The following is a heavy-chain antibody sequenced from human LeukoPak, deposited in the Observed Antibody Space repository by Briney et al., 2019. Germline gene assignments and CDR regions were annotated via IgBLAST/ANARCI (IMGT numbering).Heavy chain of an antibody. CDR2: IIPIFGTA. V-gene: IGHV1-69*13. Sequence: APVKVSCKASGGTFSSYAISWVRQAPGQGLEWMGGIIPIFGTANYAQKFQGRVTITADESTSTAYMELSSLRFEDTAVYYCARDRLELRWFDPWGQGTLVTVSS. D-gene: IGHD1-7*01. CDR3: ARDRLELRWFDP. J-gene: IGHJ5*02. CDR1: GGTFSSYA.